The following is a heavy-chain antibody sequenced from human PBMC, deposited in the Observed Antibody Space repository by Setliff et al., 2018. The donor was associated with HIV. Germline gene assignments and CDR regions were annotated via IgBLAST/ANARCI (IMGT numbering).Heavy chain of an antibody. V-gene: IGHV4-34*01. CDR2: ITDSGST. CDR3: ARLVPNWDYFDY. CDR1: GGSFSGYS. Sequence: PSETLSLTCAVYGGSFSGYSWSWIRQPPGKGLEWIGEITDSGSTNYTPSLKSRVTISIDTSTNQFSLKLSSVTAADTAVYYCARLVPNWDYFDYWGQGTQVTVSS. J-gene: IGHJ4*02. D-gene: IGHD2-15*01.